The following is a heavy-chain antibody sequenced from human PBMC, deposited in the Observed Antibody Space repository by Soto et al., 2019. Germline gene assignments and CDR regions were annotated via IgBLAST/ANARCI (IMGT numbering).Heavy chain of an antibody. Sequence: LGESLKISCKGSGYSFTSYWISWVRQMPGKGLEWMGRIDPSDSYTNYSPSFQGHVTISADKSISTAYLQWSSLKASDTAMYYCARHYSNYQSPGNGMDVWGQGTTVTVSS. J-gene: IGHJ6*02. CDR3: ARHYSNYQSPGNGMDV. CDR1: GYSFTSYW. CDR2: IDPSDSYT. V-gene: IGHV5-10-1*01. D-gene: IGHD4-4*01.